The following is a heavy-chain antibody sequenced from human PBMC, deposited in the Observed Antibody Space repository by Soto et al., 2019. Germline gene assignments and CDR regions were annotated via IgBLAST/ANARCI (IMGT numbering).Heavy chain of an antibody. CDR3: AKMRGRYCGSDSGAYMDV. D-gene: IGHD3-10*01. V-gene: IGHV3-23*01. Sequence: VHLLESGGGLVQPGGSLRLSCAASGFTFNSYAMSWVRKAPGKGLEWVSAISDSGGSTYYADSVTGRFTISRDESKNTLDMQMNNLRAEDTAVYYCAKMRGRYCGSDSGAYMDVWGKGTTVTVSS. J-gene: IGHJ6*03. CDR1: GFTFNSYA. CDR2: ISDSGGST.